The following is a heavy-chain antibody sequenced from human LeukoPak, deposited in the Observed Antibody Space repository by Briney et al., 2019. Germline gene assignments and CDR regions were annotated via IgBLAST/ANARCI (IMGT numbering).Heavy chain of an antibody. CDR3: AKDRFPWEPGFYYGIDV. V-gene: IGHV3-43*02. CDR2: ISGSGGVT. D-gene: IGHD1-26*01. CDR1: GFSFGDYA. Sequence: PGGSLRLSCATSGFSFGDYAMHWVRQAPGKGLECVSYISGSGGVTDYADSVKGRFTISRDNNRHSLFLQINSLRTEDTALYFCAKDRFPWEPGFYYGIDVWGQGTSVTVSS. J-gene: IGHJ6*02.